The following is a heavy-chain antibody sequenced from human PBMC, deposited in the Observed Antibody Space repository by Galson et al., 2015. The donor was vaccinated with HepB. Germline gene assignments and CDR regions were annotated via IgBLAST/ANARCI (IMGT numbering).Heavy chain of an antibody. Sequence: SLRLSCAASGFTVSSNYMSWVRQAPGKGLEWVSVIYSGGSTYYADSVKGRFTISRDNSKNTLYLQMNSLRAEDTAVYYCARGRLEWLSFDYWGQGTLVTVSS. CDR1: GFTVSSNY. J-gene: IGHJ4*02. CDR2: IYSGGST. V-gene: IGHV3-53*01. CDR3: ARGRLEWLSFDY. D-gene: IGHD3-3*01.